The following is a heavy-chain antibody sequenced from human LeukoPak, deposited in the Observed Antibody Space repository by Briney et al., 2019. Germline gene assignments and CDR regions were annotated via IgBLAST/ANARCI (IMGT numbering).Heavy chain of an antibody. J-gene: IGHJ4*02. CDR3: ARSVGGYDLNY. CDR1: GFTVSSNY. D-gene: IGHD5-12*01. Sequence: GGSLRLSCAASGFTVSSNYMSWVRQAPGKGLEWVSVIYSGGSTYYTDSVKGRFTISRDNSKNTLYLQMNSLRVEDTAVYYCARSVGGYDLNYWGQGTLVTVSS. CDR2: IYSGGST. V-gene: IGHV3-66*01.